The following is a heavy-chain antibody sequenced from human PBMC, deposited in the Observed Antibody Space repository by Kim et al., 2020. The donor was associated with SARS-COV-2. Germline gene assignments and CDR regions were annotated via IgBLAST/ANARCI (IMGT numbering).Heavy chain of an antibody. CDR1: GFTFGDYA. CDR3: TRVGSGGYVFIFDY. Sequence: GGSLRLSCTASGFTFGDYAMSWVRQAPGKGLEWVGFIRSKAYGGTTEYAASVKGRFTISRDDSKSIAYLQMNSLKTEDTAVYYCTRVGSGGYVFIFDYWGQGTLVTVSS. D-gene: IGHD5-12*01. CDR2: IRSKAYGGTT. J-gene: IGHJ4*02. V-gene: IGHV3-49*04.